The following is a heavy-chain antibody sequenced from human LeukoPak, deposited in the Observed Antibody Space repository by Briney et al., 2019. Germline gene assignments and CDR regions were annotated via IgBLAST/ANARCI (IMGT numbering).Heavy chain of an antibody. CDR3: ARAGGIITIFGVVITAEFDY. CDR1: GGSFSGHY. D-gene: IGHD3-3*01. J-gene: IGHJ4*02. CDR2: INHSGST. V-gene: IGHV4-34*01. Sequence: SETLSLTCAVYGGSFSGHYWSWIRQPPGKGLEWIGEINHSGSTNYNPSLKSRVTISVDTSKNQFSLKLSSVTAADTAVYYCARAGGIITIFGVVITAEFDYWGQGTLVTVSS.